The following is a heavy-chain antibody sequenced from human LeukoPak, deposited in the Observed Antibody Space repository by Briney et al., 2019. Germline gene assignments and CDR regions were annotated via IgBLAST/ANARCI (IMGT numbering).Heavy chain of an antibody. CDR1: GFTVSSNY. Sequence: GGSLRLSCAASGFTVSSNYMSWVRQAPGKGLEWVSVIYSGGSTYYADSVKGRFTTSRDNSKNTLYLQMNSLRAEDTAVYYCANGGNPYYYYYMDVWGKGTTVTVSS. CDR3: ANGGNPYYYYYMDV. D-gene: IGHD4-23*01. CDR2: IYSGGST. V-gene: IGHV3-66*02. J-gene: IGHJ6*03.